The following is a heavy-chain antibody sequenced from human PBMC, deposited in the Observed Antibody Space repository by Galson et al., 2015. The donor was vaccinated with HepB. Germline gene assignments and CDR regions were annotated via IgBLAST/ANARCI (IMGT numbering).Heavy chain of an antibody. V-gene: IGHV3-64D*06. CDR3: AKVNYGSGSYDDY. J-gene: IGHJ4*02. D-gene: IGHD3-10*01. Sequence: SLRLSCAASGFTFRHYAMHWVRQAPGKGLDFVSAISGNGDITYYADSVKGRFSISRDNSKNIVYFQMTSLRPEDTAVYYCAKVNYGSGSYDDYWGQGTLLTVSS. CDR2: ISGNGDIT. CDR1: GFTFRHYA.